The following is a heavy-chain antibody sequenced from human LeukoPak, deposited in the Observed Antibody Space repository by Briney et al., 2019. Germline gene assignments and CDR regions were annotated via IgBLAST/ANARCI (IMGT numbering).Heavy chain of an antibody. CDR1: GGSISSSSYY. D-gene: IGHD4-17*01. Sequence: SETLSLTCTVSGGSISSSSYYWGWIRQPPGKGLEWIGSIYYSGSTYYNPSLKSRVTISVDTSRNQFSLKLSSVTAADTAVYYCARLDFSDYGDYYFDYWGQGTLVTVSS. CDR3: ARLDFSDYGDYYFDY. V-gene: IGHV4-39*01. J-gene: IGHJ4*02. CDR2: IYYSGST.